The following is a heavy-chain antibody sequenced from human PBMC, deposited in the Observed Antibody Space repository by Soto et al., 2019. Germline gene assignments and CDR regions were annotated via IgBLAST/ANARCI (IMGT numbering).Heavy chain of an antibody. D-gene: IGHD6-19*01. Sequence: ASVKVSCKASGYTFTSYGISWVRQAPGQGLERMGWISAYNGYTNYAQKLQGRVTMTTDTSTSTAYMELRSLTSDDTAVYYCAREDSSGWYNTDYWGQGTLVTVSS. CDR2: ISAYNGYT. V-gene: IGHV1-18*04. J-gene: IGHJ4*02. CDR1: GYTFTSYG. CDR3: AREDSSGWYNTDY.